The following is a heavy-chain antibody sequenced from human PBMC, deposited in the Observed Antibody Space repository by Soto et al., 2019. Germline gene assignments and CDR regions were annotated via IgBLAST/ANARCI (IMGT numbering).Heavy chain of an antibody. CDR3: ARDLGLRYFDWLLLEYNWFDP. V-gene: IGHV1-18*01. Sequence: GASVKVSCKASGYTFTSYGISWVRQAPGQGLEWMGWIIPYNGKANYAQKFQGRVTITADTSTSTAYMELSSLRSEDTAVYYCARDLGLRYFDWLLLEYNWFDPWGQGTLVTVSS. CDR1: GYTFTSYG. D-gene: IGHD3-9*01. CDR2: IIPYNGKA. J-gene: IGHJ5*02.